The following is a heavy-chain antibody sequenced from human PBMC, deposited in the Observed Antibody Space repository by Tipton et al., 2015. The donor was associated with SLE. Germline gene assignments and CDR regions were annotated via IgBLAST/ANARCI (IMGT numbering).Heavy chain of an antibody. CDR2: IYHTGTT. CDR3: ARPHTNS. J-gene: IGHJ4*02. CDR1: GFYITSGFN. V-gene: IGHV4-38-2*02. Sequence: TLSLTCTVSGFYITSGFNWGWIRQPPGKGLEWIGIIYHTGTTKYSPSLQRRVAISVDTSRNQFSLRLSSVTAADTAVYYCARPHTNSWGQGTLVTVSS.